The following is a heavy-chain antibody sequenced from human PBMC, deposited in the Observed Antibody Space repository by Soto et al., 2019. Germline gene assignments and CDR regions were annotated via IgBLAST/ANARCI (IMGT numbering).Heavy chain of an antibody. D-gene: IGHD4-17*01. Sequence: EVQLVESGGGLVQPGGSLRLSCAASGFTFSNHAMNWVRQAPGKGLEWVSYISHKSSAIYHADSVKGRFTISRDNAKNSLYLQMNSLRDEDTAVYYCARAPYSSTPVTIMDYWGQGTLVTVSS. V-gene: IGHV3-48*02. J-gene: IGHJ4*02. CDR3: ARAPYSSTPVTIMDY. CDR1: GFTFSNHA. CDR2: ISHKSSAI.